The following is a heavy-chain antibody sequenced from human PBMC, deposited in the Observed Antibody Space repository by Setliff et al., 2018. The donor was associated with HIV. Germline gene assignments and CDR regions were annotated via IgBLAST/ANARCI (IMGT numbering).Heavy chain of an antibody. D-gene: IGHD3-22*01. CDR1: GGSFSIYY. J-gene: IGHJ2*01. V-gene: IGHV4-34*01. CDR2: INHSGST. CDR3: ARRTYYDSAGYWDYWYFDL. Sequence: NPSETLSLTCAVSGGSFSIYYWSWIRQPPGKGLEWIGEINHSGSTNYNPSLKSRVTISLDTSKNQFSLNLKSVTAADTAVYYCARRTYYDSAGYWDYWYFDLWGRGTLVTVSS.